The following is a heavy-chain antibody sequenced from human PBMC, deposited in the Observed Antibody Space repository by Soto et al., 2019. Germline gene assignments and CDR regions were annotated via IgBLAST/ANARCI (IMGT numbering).Heavy chain of an antibody. CDR2: INHSGST. Sequence: QVQLQQWGAGLLKPSETLSLTCAVYGGSFSGYYWSWIRQPPGKGLEWIGEINHSGSTNYNPSLKSRVTISVDTSKNQFSLKLSSVTAVDTAVYYCARLRRQTYYYGSGSYYWYFDLWGRGTLVTVSS. CDR1: GGSFSGYY. CDR3: ARLRRQTYYYGSGSYYWYFDL. J-gene: IGHJ2*01. V-gene: IGHV4-34*01. D-gene: IGHD3-10*01.